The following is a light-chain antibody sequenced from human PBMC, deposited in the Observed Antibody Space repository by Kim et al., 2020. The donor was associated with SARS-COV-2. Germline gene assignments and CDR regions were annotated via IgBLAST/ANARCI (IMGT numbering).Light chain of an antibody. J-gene: IGLJ2*01. CDR1: KLGDKY. CDR2: QDS. V-gene: IGLV3-1*01. Sequence: SYELTQPPSVSVSPGQTASITCSGDKLGDKYACWYQQKPGQSPVLVIYQDSKRPSGIPERFSGSNSGNTATLTISGTQAMDEADYYCQAWDSSNEVVFGG. CDR3: QAWDSSNEVV.